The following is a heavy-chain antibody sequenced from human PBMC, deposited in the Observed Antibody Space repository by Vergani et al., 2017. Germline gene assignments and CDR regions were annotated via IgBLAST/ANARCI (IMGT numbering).Heavy chain of an antibody. D-gene: IGHD2-21*02. Sequence: QVQLVQSGAEVKKPGSSVKVSCKASGGPFSSYAISWVRQAPGQGLEWMGGIIPIFGTANYAQKFQGRVTITADESTSTAYMELSSLRSEDTAVYYCASKMQEAVVTAISWHYGMDVWGQGSTVTVSS. CDR3: ASKMQEAVVTAISWHYGMDV. J-gene: IGHJ6*02. CDR1: GGPFSSYA. V-gene: IGHV1-69*12. CDR2: IIPIFGTA.